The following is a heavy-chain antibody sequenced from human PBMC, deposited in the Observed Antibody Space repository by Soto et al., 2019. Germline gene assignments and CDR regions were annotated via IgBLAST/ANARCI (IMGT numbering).Heavy chain of an antibody. Sequence: EVQLVESGGGLVKPGGSLRVSCAASGFTFSDYSMNWVRQAPGKGLEWLSSITSPGSYIYYADSVKGRFTIARDNAGSSLFLQMNSLRAEDTAMYYCARDPPYSSSWSYFDYWGQGTLVTVSS. D-gene: IGHD6-13*01. V-gene: IGHV3-21*01. J-gene: IGHJ4*02. CDR3: ARDPPYSSSWSYFDY. CDR1: GFTFSDYS. CDR2: ITSPGSYI.